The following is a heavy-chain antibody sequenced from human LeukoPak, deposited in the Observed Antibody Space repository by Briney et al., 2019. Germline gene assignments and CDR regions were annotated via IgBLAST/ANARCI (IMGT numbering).Heavy chain of an antibody. CDR1: GYTFTSYG. Sequence: ASVKVSCKASGYTFTSYGISWVRQAPGQGLEWMGWISAYNGNTNYAQKLQGRVTMTTDTSTSTAYMELSRLRSDDTAVYYCARGPSQIMENYMDVWGKGTTVTVSS. CDR2: ISAYNGNT. CDR3: ARGPSQIMENYMDV. V-gene: IGHV1-18*01. J-gene: IGHJ6*03. D-gene: IGHD3-16*01.